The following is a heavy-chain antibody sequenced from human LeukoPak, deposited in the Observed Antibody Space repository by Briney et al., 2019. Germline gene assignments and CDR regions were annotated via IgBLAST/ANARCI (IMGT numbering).Heavy chain of an antibody. J-gene: IGHJ6*02. D-gene: IGHD2-2*01. CDR2: MNPNSGNT. Sequence: EAPVKVSCKASGYTFTSYDINWVRQATGQGLEWMGWMNPNSGNTGYAQKFQDRVTMTRNTSISTAYMELSSLRSEDTAVYYCARDARYCSSTSCYPPYYYYGMDVWGQGTTVTVSS. CDR3: ARDARYCSSTSCYPPYYYYGMDV. CDR1: GYTFTSYD. V-gene: IGHV1-8*01.